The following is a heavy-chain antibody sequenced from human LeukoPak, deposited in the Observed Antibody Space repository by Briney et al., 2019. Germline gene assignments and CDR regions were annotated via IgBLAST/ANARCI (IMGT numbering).Heavy chain of an antibody. CDR3: AKESGIRSYGAYFPH. CDR2: ISYDGGTK. CDR1: GFTFSSPG. D-gene: IGHD4-17*01. Sequence: GGSLRRSCAASGFTFSSPGMQWVRQAPGKGLEWVAVISYDGGTKYYADSVKGRFTISRDNSKSTLFLQMNSLRAEDTAVYYCAKESGIRSYGAYFPHWGQGTLVTVSS. V-gene: IGHV3-30*18. J-gene: IGHJ1*01.